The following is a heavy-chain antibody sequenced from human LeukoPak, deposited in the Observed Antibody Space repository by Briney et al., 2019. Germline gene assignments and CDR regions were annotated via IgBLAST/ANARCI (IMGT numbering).Heavy chain of an antibody. J-gene: IGHJ4*02. CDR1: GCTFSSDW. CDR2: IKRDGSMK. CDR3: ASQPAAADVDY. V-gene: IGHV3-7*03. Sequence: GGSLRLSCAASGCTFSSDWMTWVRQAPGKGLESVANIKRDGSMKTYVDSVRGRFTISRDHAKNSLYLQMNSLRADDTGVYYCASQPAAADVDYWGQGTLVTVSS. D-gene: IGHD2-2*01.